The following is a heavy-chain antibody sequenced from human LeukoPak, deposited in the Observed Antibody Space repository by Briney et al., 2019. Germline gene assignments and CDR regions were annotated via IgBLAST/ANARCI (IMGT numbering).Heavy chain of an antibody. D-gene: IGHD4-17*01. CDR2: IKQDGSEK. CDR3: ARADTVTTGGAFDT. J-gene: IGHJ3*02. Sequence: PGGSLRLSCAASGFTFSSYWMSWVRQAPGKGLEWVANIKQDGSEKYYVDSVKGRFTISRDNAKNSLYLQMNSLRAEDTAVYYCARADTVTTGGAFDTWGQWTMVTVSS. V-gene: IGHV3-7*01. CDR1: GFTFSSYW.